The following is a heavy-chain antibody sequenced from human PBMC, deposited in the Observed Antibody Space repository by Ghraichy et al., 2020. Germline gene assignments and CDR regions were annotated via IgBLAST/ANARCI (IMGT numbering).Heavy chain of an antibody. CDR3: AREASSGSSGWYYFDY. CDR1: GGTFSSYA. D-gene: IGHD6-19*01. CDR2: IIPIFGTA. Sequence: SVKVSCKASGGTFSSYAISWVRQAPGQGLEWMGGIIPIFGTANYAQKFQGRVTITADESTSTAYMELSSLRSEDTAVYYCAREASSGSSGWYYFDYWGQGTLVTVSS. J-gene: IGHJ4*02. V-gene: IGHV1-69*13.